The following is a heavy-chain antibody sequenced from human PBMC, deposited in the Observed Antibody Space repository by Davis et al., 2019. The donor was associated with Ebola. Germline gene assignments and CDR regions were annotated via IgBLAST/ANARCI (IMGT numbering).Heavy chain of an antibody. CDR3: ATTYDNSGELGY. D-gene: IGHD3-22*01. Sequence: PGGSLRLSCAVYGGSFSPYYWSWIRQPPGKGLEWIGEINHSGTTNYSPSLKSRVTISVDTSRNQFSLKLTSVTAADTAVYYCATTYDNSGELGYWGQGTQVTVSS. V-gene: IGHV4-34*01. CDR2: INHSGTT. CDR1: GGSFSPYY. J-gene: IGHJ4*02.